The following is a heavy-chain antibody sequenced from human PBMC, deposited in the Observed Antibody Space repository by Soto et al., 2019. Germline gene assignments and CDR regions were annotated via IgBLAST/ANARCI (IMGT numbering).Heavy chain of an antibody. V-gene: IGHV3-23*01. J-gene: IGHJ4*02. D-gene: IGHD3-9*01. CDR2: ISGSGGST. CDR1: GFTFSSYA. CDR3: AGYYDILTIDY. Sequence: GGSLRLSCAASGFTFSSYAMSWVRQAPGKGLEWVSAISGSGGSTYYADSVKGRFTISRDNSKNTLYLQMNSLRAEDTAVYYRAGYYDILTIDYWGQGTLVTVSS.